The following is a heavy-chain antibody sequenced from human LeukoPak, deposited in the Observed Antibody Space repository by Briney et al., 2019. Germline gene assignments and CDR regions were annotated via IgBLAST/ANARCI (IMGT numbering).Heavy chain of an antibody. Sequence: SETLSLTCAVYGGSFSGYYWNWIRQPPGKGLEWIGEINHSGSTNYNPSLKSRVTISVDTSKNQFSLKLSSVTAADTAVYYCASEIYSGSTGDYWGQGTLVTVSS. V-gene: IGHV4-34*01. D-gene: IGHD1-26*01. J-gene: IGHJ4*02. CDR3: ASEIYSGSTGDY. CDR2: INHSGST. CDR1: GGSFSGYY.